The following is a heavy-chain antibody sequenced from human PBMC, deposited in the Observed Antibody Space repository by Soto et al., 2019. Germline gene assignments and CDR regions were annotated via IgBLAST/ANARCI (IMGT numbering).Heavy chain of an antibody. CDR1: GFTFSSYG. D-gene: IGHD2-15*01. CDR3: ARDSADIVVVVAATPGYYFDY. V-gene: IGHV3-33*01. CDR2: IWYDGSNK. Sequence: GGSLRLSCAASGFTFSSYGMHWVRQAPGKGLEWVAVIWYDGSNKYYADSVKGRFTISRDNSKNTLYLQMNSLRAEDTAVYYCARDSADIVVVVAATPGYYFDYWGQGTLVTVSS. J-gene: IGHJ4*02.